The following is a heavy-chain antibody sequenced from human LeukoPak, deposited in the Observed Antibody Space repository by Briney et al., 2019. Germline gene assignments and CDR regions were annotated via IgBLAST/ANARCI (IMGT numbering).Heavy chain of an antibody. D-gene: IGHD5-18*01. Sequence: PGGSLRLSCAASGFTVSSNYMSWVRQAPGKGLEWVSVIYSGGSTYYADSVKGRFTISRDNSKNTLYPQMNSLRAEDTAVYYCVTAMVGDAFDIWGQGTMVTVSS. CDR1: GFTVSSNY. V-gene: IGHV3-66*02. J-gene: IGHJ3*02. CDR3: VTAMVGDAFDI. CDR2: IYSGGST.